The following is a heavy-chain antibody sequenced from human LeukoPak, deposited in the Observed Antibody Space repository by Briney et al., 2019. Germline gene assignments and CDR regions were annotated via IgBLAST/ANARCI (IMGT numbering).Heavy chain of an antibody. V-gene: IGHV1-18*01. D-gene: IGHD3-22*01. CDR1: GYTFTIYG. Sequence: ASVKVSCKASGYTFTIYGISWVRQAPGQGLEWMGWISPYNGNTNYAQKLQGRVTMTTDTSTSTAYMELRSLRSDDTAVYCCARDTYYYDSSGYSGWFDPWGQGTLVTVSS. CDR2: ISPYNGNT. J-gene: IGHJ5*02. CDR3: ARDTYYYDSSGYSGWFDP.